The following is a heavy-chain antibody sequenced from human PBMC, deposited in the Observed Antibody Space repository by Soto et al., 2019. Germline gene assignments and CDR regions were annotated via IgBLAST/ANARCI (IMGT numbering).Heavy chain of an antibody. Sequence: SETLSLTCTVSGGSIRSYYWSWIRQPPGKGLELIGYIYYSGSTSYNPSLKSRVTISVDTSKNKFSLKLSSVTAADTAVDYCARDDSIGCDGFDYGSQGTLVTVHS. CDR2: IYYSGST. J-gene: IGHJ4*02. CDR1: GGSIRSYY. CDR3: ARDDSIGCDGFDY. V-gene: IGHV4-59*01. D-gene: IGHD6-19*01.